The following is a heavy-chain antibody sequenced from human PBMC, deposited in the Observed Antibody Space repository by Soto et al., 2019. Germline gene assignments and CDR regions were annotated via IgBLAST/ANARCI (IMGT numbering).Heavy chain of an antibody. CDR1: GYTFTSYA. CDR2: INAGNGNT. CDR3: ARASLLVATERGGWFYP. V-gene: IGHV1-3*01. Sequence: QVQLVQSGAEVKKPGASVKVSCKASGYTFTSYAMHWVRQAPGQRLEWMGWINAGNGNTKYSQKFQGRVTITRDTSASTAYMELSSLRSEDTAVYYCARASLLVATERGGWFYPWGQGTLVTVSS. D-gene: IGHD5-12*01. J-gene: IGHJ5*02.